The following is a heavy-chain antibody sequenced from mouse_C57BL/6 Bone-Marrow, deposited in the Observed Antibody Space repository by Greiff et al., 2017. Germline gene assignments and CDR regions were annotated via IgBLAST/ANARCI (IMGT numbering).Heavy chain of an antibody. Sequence: VQLQQSGAELVRPGASVKLSCTASGFNIKDDYMHWVKQRPEQGLEWIGWIDPENGDTEYASKFQGKAPITADPSSNTAYLQLSSLTSEDTAVYYCTTRITTVVAPFDYWGQGTTLTVSS. J-gene: IGHJ2*01. CDR1: GFNIKDDY. CDR2: IDPENGDT. D-gene: IGHD1-1*01. V-gene: IGHV14-4*01. CDR3: TTRITTVVAPFDY.